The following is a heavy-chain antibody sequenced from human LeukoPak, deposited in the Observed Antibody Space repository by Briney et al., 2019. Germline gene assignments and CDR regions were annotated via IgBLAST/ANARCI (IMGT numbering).Heavy chain of an antibody. V-gene: IGHV3-23*01. CDR2: ISGSGGST. D-gene: IGHD2-2*02. J-gene: IGHJ6*03. Sequence: PGGSLRLSCAASGFTFSSYAMSWVRQAPGKGLEWVSAISGSGGSTYYADSVKGRFTISRDNSKNTLYLQMNSLRAEDTAVYYSAKEEYQLLYYYYYYYMDVWGKGTTVTVSS. CDR3: AKEEYQLLYYYYYYYMDV. CDR1: GFTFSSYA.